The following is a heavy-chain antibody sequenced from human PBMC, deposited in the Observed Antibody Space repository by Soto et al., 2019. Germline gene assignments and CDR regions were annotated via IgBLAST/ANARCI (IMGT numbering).Heavy chain of an antibody. D-gene: IGHD6-19*01. Sequence: QVHLVESGGGVVQPGRSLTISCVGSGFAFSTYGMHCVRQAPAKGLEWVALISYDGTDKYYADTGKCRFSISRDNSKQTLSLQMDSLRPEDTAVYYCAKDFGAWSDSWGQGTLVNVSS. J-gene: IGHJ4*02. CDR1: GFAFSTYG. CDR2: ISYDGTDK. CDR3: AKDFGAWSDS. V-gene: IGHV3-30*18.